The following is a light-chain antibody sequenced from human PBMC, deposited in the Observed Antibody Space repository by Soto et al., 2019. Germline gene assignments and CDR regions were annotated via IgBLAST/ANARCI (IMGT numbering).Light chain of an antibody. CDR1: QSIRNY. CDR3: QQTYSTLGS. J-gene: IGKJ2*01. V-gene: IGKV1-39*01. Sequence: DIEMTQSPSSLSASEGDRVTITCRASQSIRNYLNWYQQKPGKAPKLLMYAASSLQSGVPSRFSGSGSGTDFTLTISNLQPEDFPTYYCQQTYSTLGSFGQGTKLEIK. CDR2: AAS.